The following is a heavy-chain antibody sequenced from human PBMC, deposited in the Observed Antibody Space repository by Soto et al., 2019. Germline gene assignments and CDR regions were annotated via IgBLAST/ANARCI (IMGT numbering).Heavy chain of an antibody. V-gene: IGHV3-53*01. CDR3: ARDRRMITFGGVIAPDAFDI. J-gene: IGHJ3*02. CDR2: IYSGGST. CDR1: GFTVSSNY. D-gene: IGHD3-16*02. Sequence: GGSLRLSCAASGFTVSSNYMSWVRQAPGKGLEWVSVIYSGGSTYYADSVKGRFTISRDNAKNSLYLQMNSLRAEDTAVYYCARDRRMITFGGVIAPDAFDIWGQGTMVTVSS.